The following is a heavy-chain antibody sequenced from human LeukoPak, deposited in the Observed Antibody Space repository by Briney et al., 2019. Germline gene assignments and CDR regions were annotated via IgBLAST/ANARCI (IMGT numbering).Heavy chain of an antibody. Sequence: SETLSLTCTVSGDSISTDFWSWIRQPAGKGLEWIGRIYPSGSTSYNPSLKSRVSMSVDTSKNQFSLRLNSVTAADTAVYYCARTTGGSGGDFDYWGQGNQVIVSS. V-gene: IGHV4-4*07. CDR3: ARTTGGSGGDFDY. J-gene: IGHJ4*02. CDR1: GDSISTDF. CDR2: IYPSGST. D-gene: IGHD3-10*01.